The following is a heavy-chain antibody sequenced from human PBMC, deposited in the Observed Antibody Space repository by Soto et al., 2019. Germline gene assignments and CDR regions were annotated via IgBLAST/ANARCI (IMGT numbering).Heavy chain of an antibody. J-gene: IGHJ4*02. CDR3: TPLALKYVSGWYDFSD. V-gene: IGHV3-48*01. CDR2: ISSSSSII. Sequence: EVQLVQSGGGLVQPGGSLRLACAASGFTFNSYSMNWVRQAPGKGLEWVSYISSSSSIIYYTDSVRGRFTISRDDVENSLYLHMNSLRAEDTAVYYCTPLALKYVSGWYDFSDWGQGTLVTVSS. CDR1: GFTFNSYS. D-gene: IGHD6-19*01.